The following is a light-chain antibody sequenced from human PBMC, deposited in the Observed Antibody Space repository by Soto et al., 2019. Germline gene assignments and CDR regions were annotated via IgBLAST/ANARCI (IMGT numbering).Light chain of an antibody. CDR3: QHSYSTPLT. CDR2: AAS. J-gene: IGKJ4*01. V-gene: IGKV1-39*01. CDR1: QSISSY. Sequence: DIQMTQSPSSLSSSVGDIVTITCRSIQSISSYLNWYQQKPGKAPKLLIYAASSLQSGVPSRFSGSGSGTDFTLTISSLQPEDFETYYCQHSYSTPLTFGGGTEVDIK.